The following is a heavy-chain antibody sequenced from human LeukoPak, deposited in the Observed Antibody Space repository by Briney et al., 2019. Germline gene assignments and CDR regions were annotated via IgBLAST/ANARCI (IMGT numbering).Heavy chain of an antibody. D-gene: IGHD6-19*01. CDR1: GGSMSPYH. J-gene: IGHJ4*02. Sequence: PSETLSLTCTVSGGSMSPYHWSWIRQPPGKGLEWTGYIYYSGSTNYNLSLKSRVTISVDTSKNQFSLKLSSVPAADTAMYYCARAVSGRFDYWGQGTLVTVSS. CDR2: IYYSGST. CDR3: ARAVSGRFDY. V-gene: IGHV4-59*08.